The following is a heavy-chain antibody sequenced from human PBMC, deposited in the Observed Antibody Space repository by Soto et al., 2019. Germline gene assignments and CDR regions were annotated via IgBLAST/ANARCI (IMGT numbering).Heavy chain of an antibody. CDR1: GFTFSSYA. CDR3: AKFTMIVVVITYFDY. CDR2: ISGSGGST. V-gene: IGHV3-23*01. J-gene: IGHJ4*02. Sequence: GGSLRLSCAASGFTFSSYAMSWVRQAPGKGLEWVSAISGSGGSTYYADSVKGRFTISRDNSKNTLYLQMNSLRAEDTAVYYCAKFTMIVVVITYFDYWGQGTLVTAPQ. D-gene: IGHD3-22*01.